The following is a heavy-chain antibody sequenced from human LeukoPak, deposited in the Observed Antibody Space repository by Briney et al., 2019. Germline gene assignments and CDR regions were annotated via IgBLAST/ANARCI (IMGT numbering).Heavy chain of an antibody. Sequence: GGSLRLSCAASGFTFDNYAMHWVRQPPGKGLEWISGISWNSGSIDYADSVKGRFTISRDNAKNSLYLQMNSLRVEDTAFYYCAKDNRRHYTSGPNPDSLHWGQGALVTVSS. CDR2: ISWNSGSI. V-gene: IGHV3-9*01. CDR3: AKDNRRHYTSGPNPDSLH. J-gene: IGHJ4*02. D-gene: IGHD6-19*01. CDR1: GFTFDNYA.